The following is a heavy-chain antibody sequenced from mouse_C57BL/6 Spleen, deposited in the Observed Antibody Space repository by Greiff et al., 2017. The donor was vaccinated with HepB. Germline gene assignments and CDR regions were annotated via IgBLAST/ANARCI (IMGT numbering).Heavy chain of an antibody. CDR1: GFNIKDYY. CDR2: IDPENGDT. CDR3: TTPTIVTTWGYWYFDV. V-gene: IGHV14-4*01. D-gene: IGHD2-5*01. Sequence: EVKLQQSGAELVRPGASVKLSCTASGFNIKDYYMHWVKQRPEQGLEWIGWIDPENGDTEYASKFQGKATITADTSSNTAYLQLSSLTSEDTAVYYCTTPTIVTTWGYWYFDVWGTGTTVTVAS. J-gene: IGHJ1*03.